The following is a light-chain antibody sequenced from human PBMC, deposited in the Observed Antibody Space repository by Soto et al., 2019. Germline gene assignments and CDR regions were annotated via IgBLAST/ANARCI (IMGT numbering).Light chain of an antibody. V-gene: IGLV2-14*01. CDR3: SSYTSSSTLEV. Sequence: QSALTQPASVSGSPGQSITISCTGTSSDVGGYNYVSWYQQHPGKAPKLMIYEVSNRPSGVSNRFSGSKSGNTASLTISGLQADDEADYYRSSYTSSSTLEVFGGGTKLTVL. CDR2: EVS. CDR1: SSDVGGYNY. J-gene: IGLJ2*01.